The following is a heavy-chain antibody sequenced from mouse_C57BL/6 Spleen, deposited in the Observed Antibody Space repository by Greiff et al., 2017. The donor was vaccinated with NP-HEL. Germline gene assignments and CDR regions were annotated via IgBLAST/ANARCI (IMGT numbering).Heavy chain of an antibody. CDR1: GFTFSDYY. Sequence: EVKLMESEGGLVQPGSSMKLSCTASGFTFSDYYMAWVRQVPEKGLEWVANINYDGSSTYYPDSLKSRFIISRDNAKNILYLQMSSLKSEDTAKYYCARDAYYGGSSYRVWYFDVWGTGTTVTVSS. CDR2: INYDGSST. CDR3: ARDAYYGGSSYRVWYFDV. V-gene: IGHV5-16*01. J-gene: IGHJ1*03. D-gene: IGHD1-1*01.